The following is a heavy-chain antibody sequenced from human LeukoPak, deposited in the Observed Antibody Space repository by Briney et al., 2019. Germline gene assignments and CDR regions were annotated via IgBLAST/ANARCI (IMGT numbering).Heavy chain of an antibody. CDR2: ISYDGSNK. V-gene: IGHV3-30*18. D-gene: IGHD2-2*01. J-gene: IGHJ4*02. CDR3: AKPPEYCSSTSCYFY. CDR1: GFTFSSYG. Sequence: GRSLRLSCAASGFTFSSYGMHWVRQAPGKGLEWVAVISYDGSNKYYADSVKGRFTISRDNSKNTRYLQMNSLRAEDTAVYYCAKPPEYCSSTSCYFYWGQGTLVTVSS.